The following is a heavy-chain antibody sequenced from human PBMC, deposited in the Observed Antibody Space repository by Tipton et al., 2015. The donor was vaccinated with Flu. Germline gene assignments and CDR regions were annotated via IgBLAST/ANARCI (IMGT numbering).Heavy chain of an antibody. CDR3: AGRVVVPAAIYFDY. CDR2: IYYSGST. Sequence: TLSLTCTVSGGSISSSSYYWGWLRQPPGKGLEWIGRIYYSGSTYYNPSLKSRVTISVDTSKHRFSLKLSSVTAADTAVYYCAGRVVVPAAIYFDYWGQGTLVTVSS. D-gene: IGHD2-2*01. CDR1: GGSISSSSYY. V-gene: IGHV4-39*07. J-gene: IGHJ4*02.